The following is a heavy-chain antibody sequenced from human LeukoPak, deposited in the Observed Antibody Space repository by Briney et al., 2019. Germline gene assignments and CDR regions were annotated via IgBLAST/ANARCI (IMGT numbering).Heavy chain of an antibody. Sequence: PSETLSLTCAVYGGSFSGYYWSWIRQPPGKGLEWIGEINHSGSTNYNPSLKSRVTTSVDTSKNQFSLKLSSVTAADTAVYYCARPRRDNDYSTHGYFDYWGQGTLVTVSS. CDR1: GGSFSGYY. D-gene: IGHD4-11*01. CDR2: INHSGST. CDR3: ARPRRDNDYSTHGYFDY. V-gene: IGHV4-34*01. J-gene: IGHJ4*02.